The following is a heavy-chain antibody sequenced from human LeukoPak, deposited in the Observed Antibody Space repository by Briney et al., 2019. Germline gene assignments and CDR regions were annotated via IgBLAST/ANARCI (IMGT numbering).Heavy chain of an antibody. Sequence: GGSLTLSCAASGYTFSDFSVNWVRQAPGKGLEWVSSISVRSNYRYYADSVRGRFTISRDDARDSLFLQMNSLRAEDMAVYFCVRLRRNNDRSGYYYYYDYWGQGTLVTVSS. D-gene: IGHD3-22*01. CDR1: GYTFSDFS. V-gene: IGHV3-21*01. J-gene: IGHJ4*02. CDR3: VRLRRNNDRSGYYYYYDY. CDR2: ISVRSNYR.